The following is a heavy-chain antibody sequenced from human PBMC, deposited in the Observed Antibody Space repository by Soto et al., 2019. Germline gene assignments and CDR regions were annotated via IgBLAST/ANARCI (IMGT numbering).Heavy chain of an antibody. CDR2: IYYSGST. CDR1: GGSISSGGYY. D-gene: IGHD3-3*01. V-gene: IGHV4-31*03. J-gene: IGHJ6*02. CDR3: ARASSSYDFWSGYSLFEYYGMDV. Sequence: QVQLQESGPGLVKPSQTLSLTCTVSGGSISSGGYYWSWIRQHPGKGLEWIGYIYYSGSTYYNPSLTSRVTISVDTSKNQFSLKLSSVTAADTAVYYCARASSSYDFWSGYSLFEYYGMDVWGQGTTVTVSS.